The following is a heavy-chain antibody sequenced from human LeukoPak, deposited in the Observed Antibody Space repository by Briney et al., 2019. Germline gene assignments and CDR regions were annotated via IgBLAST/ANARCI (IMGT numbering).Heavy chain of an antibody. Sequence: PGGSLRLSCAASGFTFSDYYMSWIRQAPGKGLEWVSYISRSGSTIYYADSVKGRFTISRDNAKNSLYLQMNSLRAEDTAVYYCARDPKPPITGTTGWFDPWGQGTLVTVSS. D-gene: IGHD1-20*01. J-gene: IGHJ5*02. CDR3: ARDPKPPITGTTGWFDP. CDR2: ISRSGSTI. CDR1: GFTFSDYY. V-gene: IGHV3-11*01.